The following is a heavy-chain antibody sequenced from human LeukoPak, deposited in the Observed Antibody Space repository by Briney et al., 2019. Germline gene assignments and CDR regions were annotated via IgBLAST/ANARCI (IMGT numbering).Heavy chain of an antibody. V-gene: IGHV3-23*01. CDR2: ISGGGGNT. J-gene: IGHJ4*02. D-gene: IGHD3-22*01. CDR1: GFTFDDYA. CDR3: AKDCVKYSSSPIDY. Sequence: GGSLRLSCAASGFTFDDYAMNWVRQAPGKGLEWVSSISGGGGNTYYADSVKGRFTISRDNSKNTLYLQINSLRAEDTAIYYCAKDCVKYSSSPIDYWGQGTLVTVSS.